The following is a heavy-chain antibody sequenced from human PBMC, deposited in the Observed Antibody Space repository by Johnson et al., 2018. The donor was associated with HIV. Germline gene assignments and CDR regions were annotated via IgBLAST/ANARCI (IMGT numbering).Heavy chain of an antibody. V-gene: IGHV3-33*01. J-gene: IGHJ3*02. D-gene: IGHD1-1*01. CDR2: IWSDGTNK. CDR3: ARVRLERGDDFDI. CDR1: GYSFRNSV. Sequence: QVQLVESGGGVVQPGGSLRLSCAASGYSFRNSVMHWVRQAPGKGLEWVATIWSDGTNKYYGDSVKGRFTVSRDNAKNSLYLQMKSLRAEDTAFYYCARVRLERGDDFDIWGQGTMVTVSS.